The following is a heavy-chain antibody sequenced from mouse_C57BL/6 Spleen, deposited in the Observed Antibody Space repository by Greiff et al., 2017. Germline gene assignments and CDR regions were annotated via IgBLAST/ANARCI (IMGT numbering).Heavy chain of an antibody. D-gene: IGHD2-4*01. J-gene: IGHJ4*01. CDR1: GFTFSDYY. Sequence: EVQLVESGGGLVQPGGSLKLSCAASGFTFSDYYLYWVRQTPEKRLEWVAYISNGGGSSYYPDTVKGLFTISRDNAKNTLYQQLSSLKSEDKAMYYCARVGDYDYYAMDYWGQGTSGTVSS. CDR3: ARVGDYDYYAMDY. CDR2: ISNGGGSS. V-gene: IGHV5-12*01.